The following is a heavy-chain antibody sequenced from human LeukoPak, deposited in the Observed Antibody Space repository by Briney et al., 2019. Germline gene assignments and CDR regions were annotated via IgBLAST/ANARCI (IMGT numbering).Heavy chain of an antibody. CDR3: ARDGFYYGSGLDY. CDR2: IYSGGST. V-gene: IGHV3-66*01. D-gene: IGHD3-10*01. J-gene: IGHJ4*02. CDR1: GFTVSSNY. Sequence: GSLRLSCAASGFTVSSNYMSWARQAPGKGLEWVSVIYSGGSTYYADSVKGRFTISRDNSKNTLYLQMNSLRAEDTAVYYCARDGFYYGSGLDYWGQGTLVTVSS.